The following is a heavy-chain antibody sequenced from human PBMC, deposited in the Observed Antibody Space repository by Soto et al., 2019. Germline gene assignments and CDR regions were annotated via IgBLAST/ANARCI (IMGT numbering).Heavy chain of an antibody. D-gene: IGHD1-1*01. CDR2: IYHSGST. CDR3: ARLETRYYFDY. J-gene: IGHJ4*02. CDR1: GFSISSSYL. Sequence: SETLSLTCAVFGFSISSSYLWSWVRQPPGKGLEWIGEIYHSGSTNYNPSLKSRVTISVDTSKNQFSLKMSSVTAADTAVYYCARLETRYYFDYWGQGTLVTVSS. V-gene: IGHV4-4*02.